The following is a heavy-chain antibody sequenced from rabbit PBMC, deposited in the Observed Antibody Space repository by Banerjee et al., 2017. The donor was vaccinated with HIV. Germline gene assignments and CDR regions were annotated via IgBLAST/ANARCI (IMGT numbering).Heavy chain of an antibody. V-gene: IGHV1S45*01. CDR1: GIDFSYYG. Sequence: QEQLVESGGGLVTLGGSLKLSCKVSGIDFSYYGISWVRQAPGKGLEWIACMDAGNSGSTYYANWAKGRFTISKTSSTTVTLQMTSLTAADTATYFCARYYIYGYAGGTYAANLWGPGTLVTVS. CDR3: ARYYIYGYAGGTYAANL. D-gene: IGHD6-1*01. CDR2: MDAGNSGST. J-gene: IGHJ4*01.